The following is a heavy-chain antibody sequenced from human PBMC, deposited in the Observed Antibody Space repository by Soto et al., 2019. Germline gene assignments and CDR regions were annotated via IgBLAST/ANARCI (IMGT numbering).Heavy chain of an antibody. J-gene: IGHJ4*02. Sequence: SETLSLTCTVSGGSISSGGYYWSWIRQHPGKGLEWIGYIYYSGSTYYNPSLKSRVTISVDTSKNQFSLKLSSVTAADTAVYYCARDLTTGTPTLCGYWGQGTLVTVSS. D-gene: IGHD1-1*01. V-gene: IGHV4-31*03. CDR2: IYYSGST. CDR1: GGSISSGGYY. CDR3: ARDLTTGTPTLCGY.